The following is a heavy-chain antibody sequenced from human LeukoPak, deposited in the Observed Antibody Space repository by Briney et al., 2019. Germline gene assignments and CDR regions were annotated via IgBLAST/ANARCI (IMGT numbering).Heavy chain of an antibody. V-gene: IGHV3-30*14. CDR1: GFTFSSYA. J-gene: IGHJ4*02. Sequence: PGGSLRLSCAASGFTFSSYAMNWVRQAPGKGLEWVAVISYDGSNKHYADSVKGRFTISRDNSKNTLDLQMSSLRAEDTAVYYCARRGHGYGSPFDYWGQGTLVTVSS. D-gene: IGHD5-18*01. CDR3: ARRGHGYGSPFDY. CDR2: ISYDGSNK.